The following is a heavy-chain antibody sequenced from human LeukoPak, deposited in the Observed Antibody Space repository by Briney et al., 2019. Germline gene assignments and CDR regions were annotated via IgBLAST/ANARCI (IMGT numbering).Heavy chain of an antibody. CDR2: IYSGGST. Sequence: GGSLRLSCAASGFTVSSNYMSWVRQAPGKGLEWVSVIYSGGSTFYADSVKGRFTISRDNSKNTLYLQMNSLRAEDTAVYYCAKYGLGATSPFDYWGQGTLVTVSS. CDR1: GFTVSSNY. J-gene: IGHJ4*02. D-gene: IGHD1-26*01. V-gene: IGHV3-53*01. CDR3: AKYGLGATSPFDY.